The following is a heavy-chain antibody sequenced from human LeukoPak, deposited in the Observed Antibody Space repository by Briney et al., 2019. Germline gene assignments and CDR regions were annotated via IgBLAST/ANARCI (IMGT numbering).Heavy chain of an antibody. CDR2: ISGRGYNT. Sequence: GGSLRLSCAASGFTFSSYAMNWVRQAPGKGLEWVSNISGRGYNTYYADSVKGRFTISRDNSKNALYLQMNSLRAEDTAVYYCAKSVAGTGDPVDYWGQGTLVIVSA. J-gene: IGHJ4*02. V-gene: IGHV3-23*01. D-gene: IGHD6-19*01. CDR1: GFTFSSYA. CDR3: AKSVAGTGDPVDY.